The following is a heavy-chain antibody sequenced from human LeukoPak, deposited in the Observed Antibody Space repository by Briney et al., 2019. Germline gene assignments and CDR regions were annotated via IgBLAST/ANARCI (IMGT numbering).Heavy chain of an antibody. Sequence: MGWMNPNSGNTGYAQKFQGRVTTTRNTSISTAYMELSSLRSEDTAVYYCARSSYGGLIDYWGQGTLVTVSS. CDR3: ARSSYGGLIDY. CDR2: MNPNSGNT. V-gene: IGHV1-8*01. J-gene: IGHJ4*02. D-gene: IGHD4-23*01.